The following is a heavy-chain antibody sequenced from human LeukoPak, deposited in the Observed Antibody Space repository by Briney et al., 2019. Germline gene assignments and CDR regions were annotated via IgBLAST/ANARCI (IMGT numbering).Heavy chain of an antibody. D-gene: IGHD3-3*01. CDR2: IWYDGSNK. Sequence: GGSLRLSCAASGFTFSSYGMHWVRQAPGKGLEWVAVIWYDGSNKYYADSVRGRFTISRDNSKNTLYLQMNSLRAEDTAVYYCARGPYYDFWSGSVGYYYGMDVWGQGTTVTVSS. V-gene: IGHV3-33*01. J-gene: IGHJ6*02. CDR3: ARGPYYDFWSGSVGYYYGMDV. CDR1: GFTFSSYG.